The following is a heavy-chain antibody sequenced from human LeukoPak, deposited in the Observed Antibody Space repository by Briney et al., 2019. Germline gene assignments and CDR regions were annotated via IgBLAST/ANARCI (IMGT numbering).Heavy chain of an antibody. D-gene: IGHD5-12*01. J-gene: IGHJ4*02. CDR3: ASIEDQSIVATIVRDY. CDR1: GFTFSSYG. CDR2: INSDGSST. V-gene: IGHV3-74*01. Sequence: PGGTLRLSCAASGFTFSSYGMNWVRQAPGKGLVWVSRINSDGSSTSYADSVKGRFTISRDNTKNTLYLQMNSLRAEDTAVYYCASIEDQSIVATIVRDYWGQGTLVTVSS.